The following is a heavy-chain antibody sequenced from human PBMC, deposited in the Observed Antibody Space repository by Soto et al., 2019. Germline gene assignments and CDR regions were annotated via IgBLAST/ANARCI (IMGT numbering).Heavy chain of an antibody. D-gene: IGHD6-13*01. CDR3: ANDPRPPHPYSSSWRLDY. CDR2: ISYDGSNK. CDR1: GFTFSSYG. Sequence: PGGSLRLSCAASGFTFSSYGMHWVRQAPGKGLEWVAVISYDGSNKYYADSVKGRFTISRDNSKNTLYLQMNSLRAEDTAVCYCANDPRPPHPYSSSWRLDYWGQGTLVTVSS. J-gene: IGHJ4*02. V-gene: IGHV3-30*18.